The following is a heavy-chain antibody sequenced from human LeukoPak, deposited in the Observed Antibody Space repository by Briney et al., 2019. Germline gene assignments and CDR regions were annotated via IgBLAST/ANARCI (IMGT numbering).Heavy chain of an antibody. V-gene: IGHV4-34*01. CDR3: ARGPPFGSGWYNWFDP. CDR2: ISHSGST. D-gene: IGHD6-19*01. J-gene: IGHJ5*02. Sequence: SKTLSLTCAVYGGSFSGYYWSWIPQPPGKGLEWIGEISHSGSTNYNLSHKSRVTISVDTSKNQFSLKLSSVTAADTAMYYCARGPPFGSGWYNWFDPWGQGTLVTVSS. CDR1: GGSFSGYY.